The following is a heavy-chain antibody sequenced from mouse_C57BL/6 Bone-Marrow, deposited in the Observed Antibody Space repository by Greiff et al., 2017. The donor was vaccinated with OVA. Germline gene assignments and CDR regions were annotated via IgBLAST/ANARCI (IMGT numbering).Heavy chain of an antibody. J-gene: IGHJ4*01. Sequence: QVQLQQSGAELARPGASVKLSCKASGYTFTSYGISWVKQRTGQGLEWIGEIYPRSGNTYYTEKFKGKATLTADKSSSTAYMELRSLTSEDSAVYFCARRKIYYYGSSYRDAMDYWGQGTSVTVSS. CDR2: IYPRSGNT. CDR1: GYTFTSYG. D-gene: IGHD1-1*01. V-gene: IGHV1-81*01. CDR3: ARRKIYYYGSSYRDAMDY.